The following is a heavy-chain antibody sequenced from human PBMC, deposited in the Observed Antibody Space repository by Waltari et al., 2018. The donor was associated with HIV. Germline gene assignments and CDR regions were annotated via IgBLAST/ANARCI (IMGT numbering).Heavy chain of an antibody. CDR3: ARGLYYDFWSGYYIMSYYYGMDV. D-gene: IGHD3-3*01. Sequence: QVQLRQWGAGLLKPSETLSLTCAVYGGSFSGYYWSWIRQPPGKGLEWIGEINHSGSTNYHPSLKSLVTISVDTSKNQFSLKLSSVTAADTAVYYCARGLYYDFWSGYYIMSYYYGMDVWGQGTTVTVSS. CDR2: INHSGST. V-gene: IGHV4-34*01. J-gene: IGHJ6*02. CDR1: GGSFSGYY.